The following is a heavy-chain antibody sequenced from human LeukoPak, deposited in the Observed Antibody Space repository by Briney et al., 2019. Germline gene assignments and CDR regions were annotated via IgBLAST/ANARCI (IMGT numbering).Heavy chain of an antibody. CDR1: GGSFSGYY. Sequence: SETLSLTCAVYGGSFSGYYWSWIRQPPGKGLEWIGEINHSGSTNYNPSLKSRVTISVDTSKNQFSLKLSSVTAADTAVYYCARGEDGTGDYRPTYFDSWGQGTLVAVSS. CDR3: ARGEDGTGDYRPTYFDS. CDR2: INHSGST. J-gene: IGHJ4*02. D-gene: IGHD4-17*01. V-gene: IGHV4-34*01.